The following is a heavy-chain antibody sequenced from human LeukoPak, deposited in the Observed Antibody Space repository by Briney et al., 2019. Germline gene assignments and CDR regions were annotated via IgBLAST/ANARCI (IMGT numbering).Heavy chain of an antibody. J-gene: IGHJ3*02. CDR2: INHSGST. CDR1: GGSFSGYY. V-gene: IGHV4-34*01. Sequence: TSETLSLTCAVYGGSFSGYYWSWIRQPPGKGLEWIGEINHSGSTNYNPSLKSRVTISVDTSKNQFSLKLSSLTAADTAVYYCARPIAAAGTDAFDIWGQGTMVTVSS. CDR3: ARPIAAAGTDAFDI. D-gene: IGHD6-13*01.